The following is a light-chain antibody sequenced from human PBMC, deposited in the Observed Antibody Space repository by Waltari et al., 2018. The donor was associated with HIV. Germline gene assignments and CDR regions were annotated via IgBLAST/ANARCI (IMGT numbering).Light chain of an antibody. J-gene: IGKJ2*01. CDR2: GAS. Sequence: EIVLTQSPGTLSLSPGERVTLSCTTSQSVSSSYLAWYQQPPGQAPRLLIYGASSRATGIPDRFSGTGSGTHFTLAISRLEPEDFAVYYCQQFGTSPYTFGQGTKLVI. CDR1: QSVSSSY. V-gene: IGKV3-20*01. CDR3: QQFGTSPYT.